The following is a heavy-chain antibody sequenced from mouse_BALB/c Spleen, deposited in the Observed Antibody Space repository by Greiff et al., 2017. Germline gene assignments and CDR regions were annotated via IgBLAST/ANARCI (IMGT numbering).Heavy chain of an antibody. CDR3: ASEGWDDRYAMDN. J-gene: IGHJ4*01. V-gene: IGHV14-3*02. Sequence: EGKLVESGAELVKPGASVKLSCTAPGFNIKDTYMHWVKQRPEQGLEWIGRIDPANGNTKYDPKFQGKATISADTSSTTAYLQLSSLTSEDTAVYYCASEGWDDRYAMDNWGQGTSVTVSS. CDR1: GFNIKDTY. D-gene: IGHD4-1*01. CDR2: IDPANGNT.